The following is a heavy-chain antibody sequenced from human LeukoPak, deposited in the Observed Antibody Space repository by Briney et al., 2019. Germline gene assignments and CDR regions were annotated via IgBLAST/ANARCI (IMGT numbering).Heavy chain of an antibody. CDR1: GFTFGSYA. J-gene: IGHJ4*02. CDR2: ISGSGGST. Sequence: GGSLRLPCAASGFTFGSYAMSWVRQAPGKGLEWVSSISGSGGSTYYADSVKGRFTFSRDNSMNTLYLQMNSLRAEDTAVYYCAKALGVNYFDYWGQGTLVTVSS. V-gene: IGHV3-23*01. CDR3: AKALGVNYFDY. D-gene: IGHD7-27*01.